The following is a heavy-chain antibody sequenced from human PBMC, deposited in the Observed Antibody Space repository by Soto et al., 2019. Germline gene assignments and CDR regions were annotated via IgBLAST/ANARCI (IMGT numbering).Heavy chain of an antibody. V-gene: IGHV3-30-3*01. CDR2: ISYDGSNK. D-gene: IGHD3-22*01. Sequence: QVQLVESGGGVVQPGRSLRLSCAASGFTFSSYAMHWVRQAPGKGLEWVAVISYDGSNKYYADSVKGRFTISRDNSKNTLYLQMNSLRAEDTAVYYCARGGIVVYPYYYYGMDVWGQGTTVTVSS. CDR1: GFTFSSYA. J-gene: IGHJ6*02. CDR3: ARGGIVVYPYYYYGMDV.